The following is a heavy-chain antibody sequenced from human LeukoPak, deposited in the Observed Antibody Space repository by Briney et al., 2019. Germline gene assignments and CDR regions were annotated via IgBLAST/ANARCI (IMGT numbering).Heavy chain of an antibody. V-gene: IGHV4-59*01. J-gene: IGHJ5*02. CDR2: MYNSETT. D-gene: IGHD6-19*01. CDR1: GGSSTNYY. CDR3: ARDSSGAGNSWFDP. Sequence: SETLSLTCSVPGGSSTNYYWSWIRQPPGKGLEWIGYMYNSETTKYNPSLKSRVTISVDTSKKQFSLTLRSVTAADTAVYYCARDSSGAGNSWFDPWGQGTLVTVSS.